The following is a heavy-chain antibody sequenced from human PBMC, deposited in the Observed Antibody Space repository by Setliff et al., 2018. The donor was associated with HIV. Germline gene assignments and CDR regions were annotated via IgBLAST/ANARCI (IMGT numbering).Heavy chain of an antibody. CDR3: AAWGPRYSYAPYFFDS. J-gene: IGHJ4*02. D-gene: IGHD5-18*01. V-gene: IGHV4-59*11. CDR2: IYYSGST. CDR1: GGSISSHY. Sequence: SETLSLTCTVSGGSISSHYWSWVRQPPGKGLEWIGYIYYSGSTNYNPSLKSRVTISVDTSKKQFSLKLSSVSAADTAVYYCAAWGPRYSYAPYFFDSWGQGTLVTVSS.